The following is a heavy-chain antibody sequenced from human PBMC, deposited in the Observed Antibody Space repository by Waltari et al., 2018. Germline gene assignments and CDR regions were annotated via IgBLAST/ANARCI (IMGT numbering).Heavy chain of an antibody. CDR3: ARFVIADPFDY. Sequence: EVQLLESGGGLVQPGGSLRLSCAASGFTFSRYAMSWVRQAPGKGRGWVSAISGSGGSTYYADAVKGRFTISRDNSKNTLYLQMNSLRAEDTAVYYCARFVIADPFDYWGQGTLVTVSS. CDR2: ISGSGGST. J-gene: IGHJ4*02. V-gene: IGHV3-23*01. D-gene: IGHD3-22*01. CDR1: GFTFSRYA.